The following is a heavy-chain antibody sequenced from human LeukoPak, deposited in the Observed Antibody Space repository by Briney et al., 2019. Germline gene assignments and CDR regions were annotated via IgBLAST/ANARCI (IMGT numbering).Heavy chain of an antibody. D-gene: IGHD3-22*01. Sequence: GGSLRLSCAASGFTFSSYAMHWVRQAPGKGLEYVSAISSNGGSTYYANSVKGRFTISRDNAKNSLYLQMSSLRAEDTAVYYCARQKYYYDSSGYGAFDYWGQGTLVTVSS. CDR3: ARQKYYYDSSGYGAFDY. J-gene: IGHJ4*02. CDR2: ISSNGGST. CDR1: GFTFSSYA. V-gene: IGHV3-64*01.